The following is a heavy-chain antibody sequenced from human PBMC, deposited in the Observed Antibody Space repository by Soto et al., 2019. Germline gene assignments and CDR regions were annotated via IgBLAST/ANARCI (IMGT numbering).Heavy chain of an antibody. CDR1: GGSFSGYY. V-gene: IGHV4-34*01. CDR3: ARDKITGLFDY. D-gene: IGHD2-8*02. CDR2: INHSGST. J-gene: IGHJ4*02. Sequence: QVQLQQWGAGLLKPSATLSLTCAVYGGSFSGYYWTWIRQPPGTGLEWIGEINHSGSTNYNPSLKSRVTISVATSKNQFSLKLTSVTAADTAVYYCARDKITGLFDYWGQGTLVTVSS.